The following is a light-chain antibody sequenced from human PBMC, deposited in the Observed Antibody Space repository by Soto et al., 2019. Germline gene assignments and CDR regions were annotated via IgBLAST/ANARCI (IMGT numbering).Light chain of an antibody. Sequence: EIVLTQSPATLSLSPGERATLSCRASQSVRSYLAWYQKKPGQAPRLLIYEASNRATGIPARFSGSGSGTDFTLTISSLEPEDFAVYYCQQRSNWPLTFGGGTKV. CDR2: EAS. V-gene: IGKV3-11*01. J-gene: IGKJ4*01. CDR1: QSVRSY. CDR3: QQRSNWPLT.